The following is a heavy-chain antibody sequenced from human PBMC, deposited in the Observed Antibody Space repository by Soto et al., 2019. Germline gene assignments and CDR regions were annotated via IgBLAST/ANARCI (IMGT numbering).Heavy chain of an antibody. CDR2: IYWDGDK. CDR1: GFSLSTNGVG. Sequence: QITLKESGPTLVKPTQTLTLTCTFSGFSLSTNGVGVGWIRQPPGKALEWLALIYWDGDKRYSPSLRSRLTLTKDTSKNQVVLTMTNMYPVDTATYYCARRRDGTYALDYWGQGTLVTVAS. V-gene: IGHV2-5*02. D-gene: IGHD1-26*01. J-gene: IGHJ4*02. CDR3: ARRRDGTYALDY.